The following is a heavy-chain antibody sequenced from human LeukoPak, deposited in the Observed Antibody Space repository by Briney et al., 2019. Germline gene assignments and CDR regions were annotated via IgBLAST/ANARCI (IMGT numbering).Heavy chain of an antibody. V-gene: IGHV1-69*13. D-gene: IGHD2-21*01. CDR3: ARDSSEFRSLIPH. J-gene: IGHJ1*01. CDR1: GGTFSSNA. Sequence: GASVKVSCKASGGTFSSNAISWVRQAPGQGLEWMGGIVPIFGTAKYAQKFQGRVTITADESTSTVYMELSRLRSEDTAVYYCARDSSEFRSLIPHWGQGTLVTVSS. CDR2: IVPIFGTA.